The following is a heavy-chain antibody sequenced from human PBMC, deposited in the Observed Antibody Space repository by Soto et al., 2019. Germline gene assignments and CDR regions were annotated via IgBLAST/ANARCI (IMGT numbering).Heavy chain of an antibody. D-gene: IGHD3-16*01. Sequence: QVQLVQSGAEVKKPGASVKVSCKASGYTFTSYGISWVRQAPGQGLEWMGWISAYNGNTNYAQKLQGRVPMTTDTTTSTAYMEVRIPGSDATTVYYLAMNVLSWGSEQVNTFDYWGQGTLVTVSS. CDR1: GYTFTSYG. CDR3: AMNVLSWGSEQVNTFDY. V-gene: IGHV1-18*01. J-gene: IGHJ4*02. CDR2: ISAYNGNT.